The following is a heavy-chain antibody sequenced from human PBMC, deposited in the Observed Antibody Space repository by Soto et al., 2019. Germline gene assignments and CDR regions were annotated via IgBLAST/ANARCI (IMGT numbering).Heavy chain of an antibody. CDR3: AAELGFGKLSVV. CDR1: GDTFKNCV. Sequence: QVQVVQSGVEVRRPGSSVKVSCKASGDTFKNCVISWVRQAPGQGLEWMGGIIPLFGTTDFAPRFEGRLTITTDESTTTAYMELRRLRSEDTATYYCAAELGFGKLSVVWGQGTMVIVSS. V-gene: IGHV1-69*01. CDR2: IIPLFGTT. J-gene: IGHJ6*02. D-gene: IGHD3-10*01.